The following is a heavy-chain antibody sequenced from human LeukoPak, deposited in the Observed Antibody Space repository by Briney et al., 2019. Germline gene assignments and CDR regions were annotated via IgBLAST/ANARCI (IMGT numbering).Heavy chain of an antibody. CDR1: GYTFTSYG. Sequence: ASVTVSCKASGYTFTSYGISWVRQAPGQGLEWMGWISAYNGNTNYAQKLQGRVTMTTDTSTSTAYMELRSLRSDDTAVYYCARPVGSSSWYLSAFDIWGQGTMVTVSS. CDR3: ARPVGSSSWYLSAFDI. D-gene: IGHD6-13*01. V-gene: IGHV1-18*01. J-gene: IGHJ3*02. CDR2: ISAYNGNT.